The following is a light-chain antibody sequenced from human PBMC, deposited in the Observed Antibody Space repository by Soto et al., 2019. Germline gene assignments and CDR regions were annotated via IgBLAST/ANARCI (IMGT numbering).Light chain of an antibody. Sequence: EIVLTQSLGTVSLSTGERVTLPCRASQSVRSSYLAWYQQKPGQAPRLLIYGASSRATGIPDRFSGSGSGTDFTLTISRLEPQDFAVYYCQQYGSSPRTFGQGTKV. CDR2: GAS. J-gene: IGKJ1*01. V-gene: IGKV3-20*01. CDR1: QSVRSSY. CDR3: QQYGSSPRT.